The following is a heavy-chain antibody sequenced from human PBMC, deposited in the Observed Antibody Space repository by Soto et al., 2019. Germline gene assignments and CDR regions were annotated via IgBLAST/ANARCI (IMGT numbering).Heavy chain of an antibody. CDR3: ARESVLRYSHWFDP. V-gene: IGHV4-30-4*01. Sequence: PSETLSLTCTVSGGSISSGDYYWSWIRQPPGKGLEWIGYIYYSGSTYYNPSLKSRVTISVDTSKNQFSLKLSSVTAADTAVYYCARESVLRYSHWFDPWGQGTMVTVSS. D-gene: IGHD3-9*01. CDR2: IYYSGST. CDR1: GGSISSGDYY. J-gene: IGHJ5*02.